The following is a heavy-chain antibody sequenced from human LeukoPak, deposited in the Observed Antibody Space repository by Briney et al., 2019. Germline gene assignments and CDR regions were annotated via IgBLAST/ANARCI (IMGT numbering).Heavy chain of an antibody. J-gene: IGHJ4*02. Sequence: SETLSLTCTVSGGSISSGSYYWSWIRQPAGKGLEWIGRIYTSGSTNYNPSLKSRVTMSVDTSKNQFSLKLSSVTAADTAVYYCARDKYYYDSSGSIRFDYWGQGTLVTVSS. CDR1: GGSISSGSYY. D-gene: IGHD3-22*01. V-gene: IGHV4-61*02. CDR3: ARDKYYYDSSGSIRFDY. CDR2: IYTSGST.